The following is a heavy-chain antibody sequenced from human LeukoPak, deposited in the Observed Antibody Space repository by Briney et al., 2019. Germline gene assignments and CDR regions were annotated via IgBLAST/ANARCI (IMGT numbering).Heavy chain of an antibody. Sequence: GGSLRLSCAASGFTFSSYSMNWVRQAPGKGLEWVSSISSSSSYIYYADSVNGRFTISRDNAKNSLYMQMTRLRAEDTAVYYCARVPRGLRGVIIQPLDYWGQGTLVTVSS. J-gene: IGHJ4*02. CDR1: GFTFSSYS. D-gene: IGHD3-10*01. V-gene: IGHV3-21*01. CDR3: ARVPRGLRGVIIQPLDY. CDR2: ISSSSSYI.